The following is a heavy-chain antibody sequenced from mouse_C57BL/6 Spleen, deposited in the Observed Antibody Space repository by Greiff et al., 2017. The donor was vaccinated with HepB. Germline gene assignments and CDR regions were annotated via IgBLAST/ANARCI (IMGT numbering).Heavy chain of an antibody. CDR3: ASLRGDYYAMDY. CDR2: IDPAHGNT. CDR1: GFNFKNTY. J-gene: IGHJ4*01. D-gene: IGHD1-1*01. Sequence: EVQLQQSVAELVRPGASVKLSCTASGFNFKNTYMHWVKQRPEQGLEWIGRIDPAHGNTKYAPTFQDKATITADTSSNTAYLQLSSLTSEDTAIYYCASLRGDYYAMDYWGQGTSVTVSS. V-gene: IGHV14-3*01.